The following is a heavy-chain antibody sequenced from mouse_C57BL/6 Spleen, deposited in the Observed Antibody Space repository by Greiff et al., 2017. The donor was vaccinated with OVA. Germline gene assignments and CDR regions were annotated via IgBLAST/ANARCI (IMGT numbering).Heavy chain of an antibody. CDR3: ASLNWDDWYFDV. CDR1: GFTFSSYT. Sequence: DVQLVESGGGLVKPGGSLKLSCAASGFTFSSYTMSWVRQTPEKRLEWVATISGGGGNTYYPDSVKGRFTISRDNAKNTLYLQMSSLRSEDTALYYCASLNWDDWYFDVWGTGTTVTVSS. V-gene: IGHV5-9*01. D-gene: IGHD4-1*01. J-gene: IGHJ1*03. CDR2: ISGGGGNT.